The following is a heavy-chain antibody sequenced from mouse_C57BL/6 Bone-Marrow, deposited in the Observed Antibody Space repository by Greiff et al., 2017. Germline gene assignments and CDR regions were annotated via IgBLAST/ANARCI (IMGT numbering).Heavy chain of an antibody. Sequence: QVQLQQPGAELVKPGASVKLSCKASGYTFTSYWMQWVKQRPGQGLEWIGEIDPSDSYTNYNQKFKGKATLTVDTSSSTAYMQLSSLTAEDSAVYYCARTTTVVAEAYWDQGTLVTVSA. D-gene: IGHD1-1*01. V-gene: IGHV1-50*01. CDR3: ARTTTVVAEAY. CDR2: IDPSDSYT. CDR1: GYTFTSYW. J-gene: IGHJ3*01.